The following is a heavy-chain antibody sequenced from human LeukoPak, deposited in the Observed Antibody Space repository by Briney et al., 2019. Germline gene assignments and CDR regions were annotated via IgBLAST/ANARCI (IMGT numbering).Heavy chain of an antibody. Sequence: GGSLRLSCAASGFTFSSYSMNWVRQAPGKGLEWVSSISSSSSYIYYADSVKGRFTISRDNAKNSLYLQMDSLRAEDTAVYYCASATYSSGWEPHFDYWGQGTLVTVSS. CDR1: GFTFSSYS. CDR2: ISSSSSYI. V-gene: IGHV3-21*01. CDR3: ASATYSSGWEPHFDY. J-gene: IGHJ4*02. D-gene: IGHD6-19*01.